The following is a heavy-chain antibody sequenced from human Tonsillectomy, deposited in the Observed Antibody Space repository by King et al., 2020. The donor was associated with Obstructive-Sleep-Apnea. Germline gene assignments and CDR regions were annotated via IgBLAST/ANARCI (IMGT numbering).Heavy chain of an antibody. Sequence: QLVQSGAEVKKPGESLKISCKGSGYSFTSYWIGWVHQMPGKGLEWMGIIYPGDSDTRYSPSFQGQVTISADKSISTAYLQWSSLKASDTAMYYCARQRSYYGSGSPYGMDVWGQGTTVTVSS. V-gene: IGHV5-51*07. CDR2: IYPGDSDT. J-gene: IGHJ6*02. CDR3: ARQRSYYGSGSPYGMDV. CDR1: GYSFTSYW. D-gene: IGHD3-10*01.